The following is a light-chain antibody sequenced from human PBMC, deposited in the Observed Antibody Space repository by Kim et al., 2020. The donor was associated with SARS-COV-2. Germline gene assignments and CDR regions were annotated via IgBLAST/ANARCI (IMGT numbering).Light chain of an antibody. CDR1: QSVSSSY. CDR3: QPYGSSPYT. CDR2: GAS. Sequence: LSPGERATLSCRASQSVSSSYLAWYQQKPGQAPRLLIYGASSRATGIPDRFSGSGSGTDFTLTISRLEPEDFAVYYCQPYGSSPYTFGQGTKLEI. V-gene: IGKV3-20*01. J-gene: IGKJ2*01.